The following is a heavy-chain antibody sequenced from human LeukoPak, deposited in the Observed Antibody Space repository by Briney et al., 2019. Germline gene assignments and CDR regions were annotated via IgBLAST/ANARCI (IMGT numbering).Heavy chain of an antibody. CDR3: VKDLVAASENVRGRYPMDY. V-gene: IGHV3-43*01. CDR1: GFTFAEYT. Sequence: QPGGSLRLSCAASGFTFAEYTMHWVRQAPGKGLEWVSLISWNGARIHYGDSVKGRFTISRDNSKNSLYLQMNSLRTEDTALYYCVKDLVAASENVRGRYPMDYWGQGTLVTVSS. D-gene: IGHD6-19*01. CDR2: ISWNGARI. J-gene: IGHJ4*02.